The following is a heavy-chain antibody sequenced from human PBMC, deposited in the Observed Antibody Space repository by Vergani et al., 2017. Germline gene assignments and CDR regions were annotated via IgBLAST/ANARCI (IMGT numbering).Heavy chain of an antibody. V-gene: IGHV1-2*02. CDR3: ARDRRYGSGSYYNDY. Sequence: QVQLVQSGAEVKKPGASVKVSCKASGYTFTGYYMHWVRQAPGQGLEWMGWINPNSGGTNYAQKFQGRVTMTRDTSISTAYMELSRLRSDDTAVYYCARDRRYGSGSYYNDYWGQGTLVTVSS. CDR2: INPNSGGT. CDR1: GYTFTGYY. J-gene: IGHJ4*02. D-gene: IGHD3-10*01.